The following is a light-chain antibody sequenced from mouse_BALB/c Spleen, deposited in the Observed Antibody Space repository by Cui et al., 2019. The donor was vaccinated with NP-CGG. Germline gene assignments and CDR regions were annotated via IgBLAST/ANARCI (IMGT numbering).Light chain of an antibody. Sequence: QAVVTPESALTTSPGETVTLTCRSSTGAVTTSNYANLVQEKPDHLFTGLIGGTNNRAPGVPAKFSGSLIGDKAALTITGAQTEDEAIYFCALWYSNHWVFGGGTKLTVL. CDR2: GTN. CDR1: TGAVTTSNY. CDR3: ALWYSNHWV. J-gene: IGLJ1*01. V-gene: IGLV1*01.